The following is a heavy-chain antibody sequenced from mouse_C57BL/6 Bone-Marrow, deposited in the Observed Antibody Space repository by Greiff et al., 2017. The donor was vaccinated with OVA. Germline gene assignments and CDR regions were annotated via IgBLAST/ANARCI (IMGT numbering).Heavy chain of an antibody. J-gene: IGHJ3*01. CDR3: RYDSWFAY. Sequence: VKLMESGAELARPGASVKLSCTASGYTFTSYGISWVKQRTGQGLEWIGEIYPRSGNTYYNEKFKGKATLTADKSSSTAYRVLRSLTSEYSAVYFCRYDSWFAYWGQGTLVTVSA. D-gene: IGHD2-12*01. CDR2: IYPRSGNT. CDR1: GYTFTSYG. V-gene: IGHV1-81*01.